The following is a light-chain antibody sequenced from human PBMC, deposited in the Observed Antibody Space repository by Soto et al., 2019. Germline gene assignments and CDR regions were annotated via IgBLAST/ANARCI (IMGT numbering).Light chain of an antibody. CDR3: MQATQAYT. CDR2: MIS. J-gene: IGKJ2*01. CDR1: QSLVHSDGNTD. Sequence: DIVLTQTPLSSPVTLGQPASISCRSTQSLVHSDGNTDLTWLQQRPAQPPRLLFYMISKRFSGVPDRFSGSGAGTDFTMKNNSVEAEDVGIYYCMQATQAYTLGQGTKLEIK. V-gene: IGKV2-24*01.